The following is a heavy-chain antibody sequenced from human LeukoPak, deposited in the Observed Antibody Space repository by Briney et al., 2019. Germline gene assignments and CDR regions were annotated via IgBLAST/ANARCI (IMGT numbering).Heavy chain of an antibody. CDR1: GGSIRSSTYY. Sequence: SETLSLTCTVSGGSIRSSTYYWGWIRQPPGKGLEWIGSIYYSGYTYQNPSRESRVTISVDTSKNQFSLKLSSVTAADTAIYYCAKHYMGSSYNHGLDCWGQGTLVTVSS. CDR3: AKHYMGSSYNHGLDC. D-gene: IGHD3-10*01. J-gene: IGHJ4*02. CDR2: IYYSGYT. V-gene: IGHV4-39*01.